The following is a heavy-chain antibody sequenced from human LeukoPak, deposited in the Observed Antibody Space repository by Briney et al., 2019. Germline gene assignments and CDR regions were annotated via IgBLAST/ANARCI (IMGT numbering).Heavy chain of an antibody. V-gene: IGHV1-2*02. Sequence: ASVKVSCKASGYTFTGYYMHWVRQAPGQGLERMGWINPNSGGTNYAQKFQGRVTMTRDTSISTAYMELSRLRSDDTAVYYCARDRGSFPYCGGDCYRKYFQHWGQGTLVTVSS. CDR1: GYTFTGYY. J-gene: IGHJ1*01. CDR2: INPNSGGT. D-gene: IGHD2-21*02. CDR3: ARDRGSFPYCGGDCYRKYFQH.